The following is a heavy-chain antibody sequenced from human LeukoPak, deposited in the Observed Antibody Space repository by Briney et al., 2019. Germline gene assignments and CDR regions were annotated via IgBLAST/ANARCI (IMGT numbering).Heavy chain of an antibody. CDR2: IDPNSGGT. D-gene: IGHD3-22*01. CDR3: ARADHYYDSSGPNRLNYLFDY. Sequence: GASVKVSCKASGYTFTGYYMHWVRQAPGQGLEWMGWIDPNSGGTNYAQKFQGRVTMTRDTSISTAYMELSRLRSDDTAVYYCARADHYYDSSGPNRLNYLFDYWGQGTLVTVSS. J-gene: IGHJ4*02. V-gene: IGHV1-2*02. CDR1: GYTFTGYY.